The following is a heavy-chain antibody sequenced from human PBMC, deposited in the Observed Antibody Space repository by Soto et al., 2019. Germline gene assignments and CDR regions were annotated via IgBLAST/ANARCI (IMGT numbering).Heavy chain of an antibody. V-gene: IGHV4-39*01. CDR2: IYYSGST. D-gene: IGHD3-16*02. Sequence: SETLSLTCTVSGGSISSSSYYWGWIRQPPGKGLEWIGSIYYSGSTYYNPSLKSRVTISVDTSKNQFSLKLSSVTAADTAVYYCAMGMITFGGVIGYDAFDIWGQGTMVTVSS. CDR1: GGSISSSSYY. J-gene: IGHJ3*02. CDR3: AMGMITFGGVIGYDAFDI.